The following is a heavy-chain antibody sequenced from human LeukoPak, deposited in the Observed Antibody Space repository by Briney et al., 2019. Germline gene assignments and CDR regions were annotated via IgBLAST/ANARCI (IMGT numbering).Heavy chain of an antibody. D-gene: IGHD3-3*01. J-gene: IGHJ3*02. CDR3: ARDGDFWSAQGAFDI. Sequence: PGGSLRLSCAASGFTFSSYAMSWVRQAPGKGLEWVSAISGSGGSTYYADSVKGRFTISRDNAKNSLYLQMNSLRAEDTAVYYCARDGDFWSAQGAFDIWGQGTMVTVSS. CDR1: GFTFSSYA. V-gene: IGHV3-23*01. CDR2: ISGSGGST.